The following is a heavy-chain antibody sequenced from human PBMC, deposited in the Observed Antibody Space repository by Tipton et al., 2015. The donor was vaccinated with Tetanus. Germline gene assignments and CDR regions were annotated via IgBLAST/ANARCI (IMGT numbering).Heavy chain of an antibody. CDR2: IYYTGST. CDR3: ARLTGHSMDVVDYYYFGMDV. D-gene: IGHD2-21*01. V-gene: IGHV4-59*01. J-gene: IGHJ6*02. Sequence: PGLVKPSETLPLICTVSGGSMNSYYWSWIRQPPGKGLEWIGYIYYTGSTNYNPSLKSGVTISLDTSKNQFSLKLTSVSAADTAVYYCARLTGHSMDVVDYYYFGMDVWGQGTKVTVSS. CDR1: GGSMNSYY.